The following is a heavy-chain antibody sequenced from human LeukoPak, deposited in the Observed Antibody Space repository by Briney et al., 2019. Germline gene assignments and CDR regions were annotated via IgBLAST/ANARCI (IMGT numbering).Heavy chain of an antibody. V-gene: IGHV3-23*01. Sequence: PPGGSLRLSCAASGFTCSSYAMSWVRQAPGKGLEWVSAISGSAYSTYYADSVKGRFTISRDNSKNTLYLQMNSLRADDTAVYYCAKEAGYSGYDFPDFWGQGTLVTVSS. D-gene: IGHD5-12*01. CDR3: AKEAGYSGYDFPDF. J-gene: IGHJ4*02. CDR2: ISGSAYST. CDR1: GFTCSSYA.